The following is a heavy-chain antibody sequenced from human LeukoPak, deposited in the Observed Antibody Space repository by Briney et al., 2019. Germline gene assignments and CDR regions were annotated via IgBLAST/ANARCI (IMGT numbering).Heavy chain of an antibody. CDR3: TTEGYCSGGNCYSFDN. V-gene: IGHV3-15*01. CDR1: GFTFDDYG. Sequence: GGSLRLSCAASGFTFDDYGMSWVRQAPGKGLEWVGRIKSKTDGGTIDYAAPVKGRFTVSRDDSKNTVSLQMNSLKTEDTAVYFCTTEGYCSGGNCYSFDNWGQGTLVTVSS. J-gene: IGHJ4*02. CDR2: IKSKTDGGTI. D-gene: IGHD2-15*01.